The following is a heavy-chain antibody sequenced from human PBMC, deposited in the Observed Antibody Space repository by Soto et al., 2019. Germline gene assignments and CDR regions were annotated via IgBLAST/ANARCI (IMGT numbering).Heavy chain of an antibody. CDR3: ARGGITEDYYYYYGMDV. CDR2: IYSSENT. J-gene: IGHJ6*02. V-gene: IGHV4-39*01. Sequence: SEILSLTCTVSGGCVSSNINSWGRIRQSPGKGLEWIGTIYSSENTYYNPSLVSRVTISVDTSMNEFSLRLSSVTAADTAVYYCARGGITEDYYYYYGMDVWGQGTTVTVSS. CDR1: GGCVSSNINS.